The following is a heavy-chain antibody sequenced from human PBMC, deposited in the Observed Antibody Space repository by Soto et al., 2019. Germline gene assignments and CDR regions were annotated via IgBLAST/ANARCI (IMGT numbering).Heavy chain of an antibody. D-gene: IGHD3-3*01. Sequence: EVQLVESGGGLVKPGGSLRLSCAASGLSVTNAWLSWFRQTPGKGLEWVGRSKPKTGRGETIQYAASVKGRFIISRDDSKDILYLEMNSLKTDDTGVYYCSTAGQWYFWTASYFEHWGQGTPVTVSS. J-gene: IGHJ4*02. CDR3: STAGQWYFWTASYFEH. CDR1: GLSVTNAW. CDR2: SKPKTGRGETI. V-gene: IGHV3-15*01.